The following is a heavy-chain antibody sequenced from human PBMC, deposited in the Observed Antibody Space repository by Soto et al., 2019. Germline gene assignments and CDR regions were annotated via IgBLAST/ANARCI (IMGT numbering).Heavy chain of an antibody. CDR1: GGSISSSSYY. J-gene: IGHJ4*02. CDR3: ARHYRWGHYYGSGNIDY. D-gene: IGHD3-10*01. V-gene: IGHV4-39*01. CDR2: IYYSGST. Sequence: SETLSLTCTVSGGSISSSSYYWGWIRQPPGKGLEWIGSIYYSGSTYYNPSLKSRATISVDTSKNQFSLKLSSVTAADTAVYYCARHYRWGHYYGSGNIDYWGQGTLVTVSS.